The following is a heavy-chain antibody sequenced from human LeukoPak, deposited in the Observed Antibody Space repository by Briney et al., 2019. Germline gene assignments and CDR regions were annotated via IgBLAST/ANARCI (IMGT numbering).Heavy chain of an antibody. CDR2: INTNTGNP. V-gene: IGHV7-4-1*02. J-gene: IGHJ4*02. Sequence: ASVKVSCKASGYTLTSYAMNWVRQAPGQGLEWMGWINTNTGNPTYAQGFTGRFVFSLDTSVSTAYLQISSLKAVDTAVYYCAARCIVGATTFDYWGQGTLVTVSS. CDR1: GYTLTSYA. D-gene: IGHD1-26*01. CDR3: AARCIVGATTFDY.